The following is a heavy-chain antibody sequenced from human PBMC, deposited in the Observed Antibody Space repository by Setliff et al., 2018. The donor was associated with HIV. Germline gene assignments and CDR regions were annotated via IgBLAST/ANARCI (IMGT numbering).Heavy chain of an antibody. D-gene: IGHD3-22*01. CDR2: IYDSGSS. V-gene: IGHV4-39*01. CDR3: ARRYSSGYFVY. CDR1: GASISSPNYY. J-gene: IGHJ4*02. Sequence: SETLSLTCTVSGASISSPNYYWSWIRQHPGKGLEFIGCIYDSGSSYYNPSLKSRVTISVDTSKNQFSLKLSSVTAADTAVYYCARRYSSGYFVYWGQGTLVTVSS.